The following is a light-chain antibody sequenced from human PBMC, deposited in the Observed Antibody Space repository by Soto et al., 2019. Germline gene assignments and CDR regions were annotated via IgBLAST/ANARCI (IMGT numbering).Light chain of an antibody. V-gene: IGKV1-9*01. CDR1: QDIAIY. CDR2: AAS. Sequence: DIQMTQSPSSLSASVGDRVTITCRASQDIAIYLAWYQQKPGEAPKLLIYAASTLYGGVPSRFSGSGSGTDFALTITSLQAEDFATYYCQQYYSYPLTFGGGTKVDIK. CDR3: QQYYSYPLT. J-gene: IGKJ4*01.